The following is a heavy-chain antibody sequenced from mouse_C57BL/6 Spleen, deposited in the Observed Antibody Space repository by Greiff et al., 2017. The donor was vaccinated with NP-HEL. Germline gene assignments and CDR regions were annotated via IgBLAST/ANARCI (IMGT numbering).Heavy chain of an antibody. CDR1: GYTFTSYW. J-gene: IGHJ3*01. D-gene: IGHD2-3*01. CDR3: TKAYDGYFAWFAY. V-gene: IGHV1-5*01. CDR2: IYPGNSDT. Sequence: VQLKESGTVLARPGASVKMSCKTSGYTFTSYWMHWVKQRPGQGLEWIGAIYPGNSDTSYNQKIKGKAKLTAVTSASTAYMELSSLTNEDSAVYYCTKAYDGYFAWFAYWGQGTLVTVSA.